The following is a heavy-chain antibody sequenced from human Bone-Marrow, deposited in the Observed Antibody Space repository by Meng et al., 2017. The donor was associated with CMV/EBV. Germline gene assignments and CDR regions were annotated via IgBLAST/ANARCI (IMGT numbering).Heavy chain of an antibody. CDR1: GYSISRGYY. CDR2: IYHSGST. CDR3: ASGGWYSDWYFDL. Sequence: SDTLSLTCTVSGYSISRGYYWGWIRQPPGKGLEWIGSIYHSGSTYYNPSLKSRVTISVDTSKNQFSLKLSSVTAADTAVYYCASGGWYSDWYFDLWGRGTLVTVSS. J-gene: IGHJ2*01. V-gene: IGHV4-38-2*02. D-gene: IGHD6-19*01.